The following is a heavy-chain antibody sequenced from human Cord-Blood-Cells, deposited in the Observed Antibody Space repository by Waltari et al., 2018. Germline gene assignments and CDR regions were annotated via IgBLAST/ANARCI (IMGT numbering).Heavy chain of an antibody. J-gene: IGHJ4*02. CDR3: ARVGGNYYDSSGYYYGDY. CDR1: GGSFSGYY. V-gene: IGHV4-34*01. CDR2: INHSGST. Sequence: QVQLQQWGAGLLKPSETLSLPCAIYGGSFSGYYWSWIRQPPGKGLEWIGEINHSGSTNYNPSLKSRVTISVDTSKNQFSLKLSSVTAADTAVYYCARVGGNYYDSSGYYYGDYWGQGTLVTVSS. D-gene: IGHD3-22*01.